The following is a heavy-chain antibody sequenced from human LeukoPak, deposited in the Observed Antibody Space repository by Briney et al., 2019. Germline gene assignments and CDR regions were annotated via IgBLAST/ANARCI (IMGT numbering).Heavy chain of an antibody. CDR1: GGSISSSSYY. D-gene: IGHD6-13*01. CDR2: IYYSGST. CDR3: ARLAAAGRNFDY. J-gene: IGHJ4*02. V-gene: IGHV4-39*01. Sequence: SETLSLTCTVSGGSISSSSYYWGWIRQPPGKGLEWIGSIYYSGSTYYNPSLKSRVTISVDTSKNQFSLKLSSVTAAHTAVYYCARLAAAGRNFDYWGQGTLVTVSS.